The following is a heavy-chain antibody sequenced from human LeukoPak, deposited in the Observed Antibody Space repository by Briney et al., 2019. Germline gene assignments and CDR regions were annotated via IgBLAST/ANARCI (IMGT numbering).Heavy chain of an antibody. CDR2: INHSGST. J-gene: IGHJ4*02. Sequence: SETLSLTCAVYGGSLSGYYWSWIRQPPGKGLEWIGEINHSGSTNYNPSLKSRVTISVDTSKNQFSLKLSSVTAADTAVYYCARGPSFSSSWTRITYDYWGQGTLVTVSS. CDR3: ARGPSFSSSWTRITYDY. V-gene: IGHV4-34*01. CDR1: GGSLSGYY. D-gene: IGHD6-13*01.